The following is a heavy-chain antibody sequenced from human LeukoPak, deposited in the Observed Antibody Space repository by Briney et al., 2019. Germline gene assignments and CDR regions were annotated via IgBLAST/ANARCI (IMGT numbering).Heavy chain of an antibody. D-gene: IGHD2-15*01. Sequence: SVKVSCKASGGTFSSYAISWVRQAPGQGLEWMGRIIPILGIANYAQKFQGRVTITADKSTSTAYMELSSLRSEDTAVYCCASEYCSGGSCYSVFYYYGMDVWGQGTTLTVSS. CDR1: GGTFSSYA. J-gene: IGHJ6*02. CDR2: IIPILGIA. V-gene: IGHV1-69*04. CDR3: ASEYCSGGSCYSVFYYYGMDV.